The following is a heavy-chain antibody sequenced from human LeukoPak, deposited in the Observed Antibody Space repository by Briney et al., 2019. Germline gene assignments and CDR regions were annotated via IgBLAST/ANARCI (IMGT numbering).Heavy chain of an antibody. CDR2: ISGSGGST. J-gene: IGHJ5*02. Sequence: GGSLRLSCTTSGFTFGDYAMSWVRQAPGKGLEWVSLISGSGGSTYSADSVKGRFTISRDNSKNTLYLQMNSLRADDTAVYYCAKDKFSVAVVADRLKWFDPWGQGTLVTVSS. CDR3: AKDKFSVAVVADRLKWFDP. CDR1: GFTFGDYA. D-gene: IGHD2-15*01. V-gene: IGHV3-23*01.